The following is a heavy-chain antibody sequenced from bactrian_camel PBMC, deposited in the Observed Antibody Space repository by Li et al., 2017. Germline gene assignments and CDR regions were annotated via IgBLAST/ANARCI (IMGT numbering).Heavy chain of an antibody. Sequence: VQLVESGGGSVQAGGSLRLSCAAPGYRYDTYCMGWFRQAPGKEREIVAATYAALNRTHYVDSVKGRFTISQDNVNNTVYLQMNSLKIEDTAVYYCALGSSRQATMTARGKGTQVTVS. CDR2: TYAALNRT. D-gene: IGHD3*01. J-gene: IGHJ4*01. CDR1: GYRYDTYC. V-gene: IGHV3S60*01.